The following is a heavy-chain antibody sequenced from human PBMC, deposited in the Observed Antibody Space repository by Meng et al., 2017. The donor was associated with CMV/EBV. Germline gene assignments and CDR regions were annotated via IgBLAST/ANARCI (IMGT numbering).Heavy chain of an antibody. Sequence: ASVKVSCKASGYTFTSYGISWVRQAPGQGLEWMGWISAYNGNTNYAQKLQGRVTMTTDTSTSTAYMELRSLRSDDTAVYYCARDYVEMATIAWLDPWGQGTLVTVSS. J-gene: IGHJ5*02. CDR1: GYTFTSYG. V-gene: IGHV1-18*01. CDR2: ISAYNGNT. D-gene: IGHD5-24*01. CDR3: ARDYVEMATIAWLDP.